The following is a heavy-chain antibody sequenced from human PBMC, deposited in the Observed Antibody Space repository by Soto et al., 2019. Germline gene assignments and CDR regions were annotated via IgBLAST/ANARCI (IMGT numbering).Heavy chain of an antibody. CDR1: GGSISSSSYY. J-gene: IGHJ6*02. Sequence: LSLTCTVSGGSISSSSYYWGWIRQPPGKGLEWIGSIYHSGSTNYNPSLKSRVTISVDKSKNQFSLKLSSVTAADTAVYYCARGVAAAGRADYYGMDVWGQGTTVTVSS. CDR3: ARGVAAAGRADYYGMDV. V-gene: IGHV4-39*07. D-gene: IGHD6-13*01. CDR2: IYHSGST.